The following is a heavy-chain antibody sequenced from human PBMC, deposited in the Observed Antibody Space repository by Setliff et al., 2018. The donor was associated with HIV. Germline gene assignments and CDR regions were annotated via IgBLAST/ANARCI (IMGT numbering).Heavy chain of an antibody. V-gene: IGHV4-61*09. CDR3: ARGVIETDYDYVDIYYYNYMDV. Sequence: SETLSLTCTVSGGSISSGSYYWSWIRQPAGKGLAWIGHIHTSGSTKYNPSLKSRVTISADTSQNQFSLQLSSVTAAGTAVYFCARGVIETDYDYVDIYYYNYMDVWGKGTAVTVSS. J-gene: IGHJ6*03. D-gene: IGHD5-12*01. CDR2: IHTSGST. CDR1: GGSISSGSYY.